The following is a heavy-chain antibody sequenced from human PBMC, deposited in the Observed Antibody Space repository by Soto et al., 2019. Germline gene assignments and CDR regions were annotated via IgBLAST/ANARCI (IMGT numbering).Heavy chain of an antibody. Sequence: SETLSLTCTVSGDSISSGGYYWSWIRQHPGKGLEWIGYIYYSGSTYYNPSLKSRVTISVDTSNIQFSLKLSSVTAADTAVYYCARARGYYYDSSGYNSWYFDYWGQGTLVTVSS. CDR2: IYYSGST. J-gene: IGHJ4*02. D-gene: IGHD3-22*01. V-gene: IGHV4-31*03. CDR3: ARARGYYYDSSGYNSWYFDY. CDR1: GDSISSGGYY.